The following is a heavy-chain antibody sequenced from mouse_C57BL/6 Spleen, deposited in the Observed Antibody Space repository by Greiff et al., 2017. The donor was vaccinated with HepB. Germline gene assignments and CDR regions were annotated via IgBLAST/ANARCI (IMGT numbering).Heavy chain of an antibody. Sequence: VKLLQSGPELVKPGASVKISCKASGYAFSSSWMNWVKQRPGKGLEWIGRIYPGDGDTNYNGKFKGKATLTADKSSSTAYMQLSSLTSEDSAVYFCARFDGFDYWGQGTTLTVSS. V-gene: IGHV1-82*01. J-gene: IGHJ2*01. CDR2: IYPGDGDT. CDR1: GYAFSSSW. CDR3: ARFDGFDY.